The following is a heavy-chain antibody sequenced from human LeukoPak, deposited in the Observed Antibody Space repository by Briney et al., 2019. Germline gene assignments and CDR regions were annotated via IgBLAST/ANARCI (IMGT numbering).Heavy chain of an antibody. CDR3: TTDRGQNYYGSGSDKYYYYYYYMDV. CDR1: GFTFSNAW. D-gene: IGHD3-10*01. V-gene: IGHV3-15*01. CDR2: IKSKTDGGTT. J-gene: IGHJ6*03. Sequence: GGSLRLSCAASGFTFSNAWMSWVRQAPGKGLEWVGRIKSKTDGGTTDYAAPVKGRFTISRDDSKNTLYLQMNSLKTEDTAVYYCTTDRGQNYYGSGSDKYYYYYYYMDVWGKGTTVTVSS.